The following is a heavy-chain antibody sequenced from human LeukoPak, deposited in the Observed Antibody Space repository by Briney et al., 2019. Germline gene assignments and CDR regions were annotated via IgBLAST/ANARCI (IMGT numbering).Heavy chain of an antibody. CDR3: ARGGVYSGYPNFDY. V-gene: IGHV4-30-4*07. CDR1: GASISSAGLS. Sequence: PSQTLSLTCAVSGASISSAGLSWSWIRQPPGKGLEWIGYIYYSGTTDYNPSLKSRVTISLDTSKNQFSLKLTSVAAADSAVYFCARGGVYSGYPNFDYWGQGTLVTVSS. J-gene: IGHJ4*02. D-gene: IGHD5-12*01. CDR2: IYYSGTT.